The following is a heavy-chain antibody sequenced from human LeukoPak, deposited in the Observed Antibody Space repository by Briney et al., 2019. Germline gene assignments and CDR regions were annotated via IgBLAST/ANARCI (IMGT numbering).Heavy chain of an antibody. V-gene: IGHV1-2*02. CDR1: GYTFNGYY. CDR3: ARVNRDGYNIRY. J-gene: IGHJ4*02. Sequence: ASVKVSCKASGYTFNGYYMHWVRQAPGQGLEWMGWINPNSGGTNYAQKFQGRVTMTRDTSISTAYMELSRLRSDDTAVYYCARVNRDGYNIRYWGQGTLVTVSS. CDR2: INPNSGGT. D-gene: IGHD5-24*01.